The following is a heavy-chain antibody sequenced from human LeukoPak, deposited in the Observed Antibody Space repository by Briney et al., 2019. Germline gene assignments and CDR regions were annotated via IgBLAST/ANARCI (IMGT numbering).Heavy chain of an antibody. CDR1: GFTFSSYS. V-gene: IGHV3-30-3*01. Sequence: GGSLRLSCAASGFTFSSYSMHWVRQAPGKGLEWVAIISYDGSNKYYADSVKGRFTISRDNSKNTLYLQMNNLRAEDTAVYYCARGYHSTSSFYYYYMDVWAKGTTVTVSS. CDR2: ISYDGSNK. CDR3: ARGYHSTSSFYYYYMDV. J-gene: IGHJ6*03. D-gene: IGHD6-6*01.